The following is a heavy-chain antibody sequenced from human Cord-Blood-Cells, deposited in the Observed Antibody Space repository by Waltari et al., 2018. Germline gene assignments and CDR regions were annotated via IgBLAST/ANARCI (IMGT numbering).Heavy chain of an antibody. Sequence: QIPLKESGPTLVKPTQTLTLTCTLPGFSPSTSGVGVGWLRQPPGKALEWLALIYWNDDKRYSPSLKSRLTITKDTSKNQVVLTMTNMDPVDTATYYCAHSPRYLCFDYWGQGTLVTVSS. CDR2: IYWNDDK. V-gene: IGHV2-5*01. CDR1: GFSPSTSGVG. CDR3: AHSPRYLCFDY. D-gene: IGHD3-10*02. J-gene: IGHJ4*02.